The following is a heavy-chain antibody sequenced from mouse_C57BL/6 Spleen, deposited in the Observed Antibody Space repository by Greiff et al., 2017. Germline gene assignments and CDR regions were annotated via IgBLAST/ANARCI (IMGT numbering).Heavy chain of an antibody. Sequence: EVKLQESGGGLVKPGGSLKLSCAASGFTFSDYGMHWVRQAPEKGLEWVAYISSGSSTIYYADTVKGRFTISRDNAKNTLFLQMTSLRSEDTAMYYCARSNYDYDQAWFAYWGQGTLVTVSA. CDR2: ISSGSSTI. CDR3: ARSNYDYDQAWFAY. V-gene: IGHV5-17*01. J-gene: IGHJ3*01. D-gene: IGHD2-4*01. CDR1: GFTFSDYG.